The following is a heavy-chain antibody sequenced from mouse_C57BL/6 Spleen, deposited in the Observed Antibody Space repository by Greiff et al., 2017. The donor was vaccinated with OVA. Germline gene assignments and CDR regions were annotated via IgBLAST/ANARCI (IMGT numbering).Heavy chain of an antibody. Sequence: QVQLQQPGAELVKPGASVKLSCKASGYTFTSYWMHWVKQRPGQGLEWIGMIHPNSGSTNYNEKFKSKATLTVDKSSSTAYMQLSSLTSEDSAVYYCASRNSSGYVRFAYWGQGTTLTVSS. V-gene: IGHV1-64*01. CDR2: IHPNSGST. J-gene: IGHJ2*01. CDR1: GYTFTSYW. CDR3: ASRNSSGYVRFAY. D-gene: IGHD3-2*02.